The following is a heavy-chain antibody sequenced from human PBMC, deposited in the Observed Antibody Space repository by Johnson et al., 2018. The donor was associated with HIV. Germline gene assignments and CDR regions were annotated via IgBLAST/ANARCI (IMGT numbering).Heavy chain of an antibody. D-gene: IGHD4-23*01. J-gene: IGHJ3*02. Sequence: VQLVESGGGLVQPGGSLRLSCAASGFTVSSNYMSWVRQAPGKGLEWVSVIYSGGSTYYADSVKGRFTISRDNSKNTLYLQMNSLGAEDTAVYYCAREGSTVVTSAFDIWGQGTMVTVSS. CDR3: AREGSTVVTSAFDI. V-gene: IGHV3-66*01. CDR1: GFTVSSNY. CDR2: IYSGGST.